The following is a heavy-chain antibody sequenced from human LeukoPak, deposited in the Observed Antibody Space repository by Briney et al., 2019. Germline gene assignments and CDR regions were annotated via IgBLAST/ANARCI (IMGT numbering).Heavy chain of an antibody. CDR3: AKDIAVAGPGGGVFDY. CDR2: INPDGSGK. CDR1: EFMFSTSW. V-gene: IGHV3-7*03. Sequence: GGSLRLSCVASEFMFSTSWMNWVRQAPGKGLEWVAAINPDGSGKYFVDSVRGRFTISRDNSKNSLYLQMNSLRTEDTALYYCAKDIAVAGPGGGVFDYWGQGTLVTVSS. J-gene: IGHJ4*02. D-gene: IGHD6-19*01.